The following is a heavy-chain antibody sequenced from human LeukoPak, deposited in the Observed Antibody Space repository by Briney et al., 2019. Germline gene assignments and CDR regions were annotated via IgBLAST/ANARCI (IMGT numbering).Heavy chain of an antibody. Sequence: GASVKVSCKASGYTFTSYGISWVRQAPGQGLEWMGWISAYNGNTIYAQKLQGRVTMTTDTSTSTAYMELRSLRSDDTAVYYCARDRSVAGKGLAFDIWGQGTMVTVSS. D-gene: IGHD6-19*01. CDR1: GYTFTSYG. J-gene: IGHJ3*02. CDR2: ISAYNGNT. V-gene: IGHV1-18*01. CDR3: ARDRSVAGKGLAFDI.